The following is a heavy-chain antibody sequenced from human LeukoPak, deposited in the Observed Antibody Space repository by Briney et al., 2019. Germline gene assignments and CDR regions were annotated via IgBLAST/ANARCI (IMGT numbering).Heavy chain of an antibody. CDR3: ARENYFAGGGYGADF. Sequence: SQTLSLTCAVSGGSISSGGYSWSWIRQPPGKGLEWIGRVHTSGESNYHPSLKTRVTMSADTSKNQFSLRLSSVTAADTAVYFCARENYFAGGGYGADFWGQGTLVTVSS. CDR1: GGSISSGGYS. J-gene: IGHJ4*02. V-gene: IGHV4-61*02. D-gene: IGHD3-22*01. CDR2: VHTSGES.